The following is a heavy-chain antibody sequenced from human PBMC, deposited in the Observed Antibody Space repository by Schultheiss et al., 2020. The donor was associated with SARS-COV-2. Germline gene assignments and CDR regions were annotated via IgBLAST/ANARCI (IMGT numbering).Heavy chain of an antibody. Sequence: ASVKVSCKASGYTFTSYDINWVRQATGQGLEWMGWMNPNSGNTGYAQKFQGRVTMTTDASTRTAYMELRSLRSDNTAVYYCARDFRVAGTNDYWGQGNLVTVSS. CDR3: ARDFRVAGTNDY. CDR1: GYTFTSYD. D-gene: IGHD6-19*01. J-gene: IGHJ4*02. CDR2: MNPNSGNT. V-gene: IGHV1-8*01.